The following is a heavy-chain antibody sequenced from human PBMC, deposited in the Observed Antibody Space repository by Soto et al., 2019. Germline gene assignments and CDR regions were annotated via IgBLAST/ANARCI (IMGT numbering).Heavy chain of an antibody. CDR2: ISGSGGST. CDR1: GFTFSNYA. Sequence: EVQLLESGGGLVQPGGSLRLSCAASGFTFSNYAMSWVRQAPGKGLEWVSAISGSGGSTDYADSVKGRFTISRDNSKITLYLQMNDLRAEDTAVYYCAKEGYYGSGRQNYFDYWGQGTLVTVSS. V-gene: IGHV3-23*01. J-gene: IGHJ4*02. D-gene: IGHD3-10*01. CDR3: AKEGYYGSGRQNYFDY.